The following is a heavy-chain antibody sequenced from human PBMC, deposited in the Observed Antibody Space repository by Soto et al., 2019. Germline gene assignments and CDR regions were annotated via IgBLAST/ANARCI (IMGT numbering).Heavy chain of an antibody. Sequence: SETLSLTCSVSGGSTSSGGYYWSWFRQPPGKGLEWIAYIYYSGIIYYNPSLKSRVTMSRDTSKNQFFLNLDSVTAADTAVYYCAREVGEVDYSSSSDAFDIWGQGTMVTVSS. CDR2: IYYSGII. D-gene: IGHD6-6*01. J-gene: IGHJ3*02. CDR3: AREVGEVDYSSSSDAFDI. V-gene: IGHV4-30-4*01. CDR1: GGSTSSGGYY.